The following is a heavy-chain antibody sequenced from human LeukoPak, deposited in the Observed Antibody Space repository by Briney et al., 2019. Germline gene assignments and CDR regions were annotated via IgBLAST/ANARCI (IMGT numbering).Heavy chain of an antibody. Sequence: GGSLRLSCAASGFTFSTYNMNWVRQAPGKGLEWVSSISSSSSYIYYADSVKGRFTISRDNAKNSLYLQMNSLRAEDTAVYYCARDVRRSNWFDPWGQGTLVTVSS. V-gene: IGHV3-21*01. CDR1: GFTFSTYN. CDR2: ISSSSSYI. CDR3: ARDVRRSNWFDP. D-gene: IGHD5-24*01. J-gene: IGHJ5*02.